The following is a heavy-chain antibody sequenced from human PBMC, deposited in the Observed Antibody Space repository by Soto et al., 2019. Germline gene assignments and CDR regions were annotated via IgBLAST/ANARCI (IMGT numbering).Heavy chain of an antibody. Sequence: GESLKISCKGSGYSFTSYWISWVRQMPGKGLEWMGRIDPSDSYTNYSPSFQGHVTISADKSISTAYLQWSSLRSEDTAVYYCASNHLGTTPYGMAVWGQGTTVTVSS. D-gene: IGHD1-7*01. CDR1: GYSFTSYW. J-gene: IGHJ6*02. CDR3: ASNHLGTTPYGMAV. V-gene: IGHV5-10-1*01. CDR2: IDPSDSYT.